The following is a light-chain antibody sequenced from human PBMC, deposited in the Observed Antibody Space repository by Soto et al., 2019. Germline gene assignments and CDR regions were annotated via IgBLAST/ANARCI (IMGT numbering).Light chain of an antibody. Sequence: DIVLTQSPATLSLSPGDRATLSCRASQSINFYLAWYQQKPGQSPRLLIYDASKRATGIPVRFSGSGSGTDFTLTITSLEPDDFAIYYCHQRSDWPPLTFGGGTKVEIK. CDR2: DAS. V-gene: IGKV3-11*01. CDR1: QSINFY. J-gene: IGKJ4*01. CDR3: HQRSDWPPLT.